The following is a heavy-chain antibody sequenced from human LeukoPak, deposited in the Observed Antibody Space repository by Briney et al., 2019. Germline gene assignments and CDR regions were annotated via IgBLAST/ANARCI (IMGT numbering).Heavy chain of an antibody. Sequence: SETLSLTCTVSGGSISSSSHYWGWIRQPPGRGLEWIATIYYTGDTYHNPSLQSRVTISADTSRNQFSLKLTSVTATDTAVYYCARRDYGVPFDPWGPGTLVTVSS. CDR3: ARRDYGVPFDP. V-gene: IGHV4-39*01. CDR1: GGSISSSSHY. D-gene: IGHD4-17*01. J-gene: IGHJ5*02. CDR2: IYYTGDT.